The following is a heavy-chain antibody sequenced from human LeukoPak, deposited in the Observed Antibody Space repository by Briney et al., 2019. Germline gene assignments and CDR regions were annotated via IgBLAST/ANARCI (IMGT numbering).Heavy chain of an antibody. CDR2: ILSTGIT. Sequence: PGGSLRLSCATSGFPFSTSAMTWVRQAPGKGLEWVSHILSTGITYYADSVRGRFSISRDNAKNTLFLLMTSLRAEDTAVYYCATVKYDYGDPVGWFDPWGQGTLVTVSS. V-gene: IGHV3-23*05. D-gene: IGHD4-17*01. CDR1: GFPFSTSA. CDR3: ATVKYDYGDPVGWFDP. J-gene: IGHJ5*02.